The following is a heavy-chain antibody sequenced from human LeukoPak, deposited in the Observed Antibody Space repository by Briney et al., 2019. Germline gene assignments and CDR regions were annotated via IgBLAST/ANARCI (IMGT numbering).Heavy chain of an antibody. J-gene: IGHJ2*01. Sequence: SETLSLTCTVSGGSISSYYWSWIRQPPGKGLEWIGYIYYSGSTNYNPSLKSRVTISVDTSKNQFSLKLSSVTAADTAVYYCARVSSSWYQDWYFDLWGRDTLVTVPS. CDR3: ARVSSSWYQDWYFDL. CDR1: GGSISSYY. CDR2: IYYSGST. V-gene: IGHV4-59*01. D-gene: IGHD6-13*01.